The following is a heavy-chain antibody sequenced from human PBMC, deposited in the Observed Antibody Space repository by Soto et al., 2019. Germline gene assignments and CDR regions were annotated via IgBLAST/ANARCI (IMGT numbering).Heavy chain of an antibody. D-gene: IGHD5-18*01. CDR3: ARDRSYGKYYYYYYGMDV. Sequence: SETLSLTCTVSGGSISSYYWSWIRQPPGKGLEWIGYIYYSGSTNYNPSLKSRVTISVDTSKNQFSLKLSSVTAADTAVYYCARDRSYGKYYYYYYGMDVWGQGTTVTVSS. J-gene: IGHJ6*02. CDR2: IYYSGST. CDR1: GGSISSYY. V-gene: IGHV4-59*01.